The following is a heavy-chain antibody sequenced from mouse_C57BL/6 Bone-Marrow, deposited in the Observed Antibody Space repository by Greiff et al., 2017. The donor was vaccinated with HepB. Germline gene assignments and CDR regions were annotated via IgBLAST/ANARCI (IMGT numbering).Heavy chain of an antibody. J-gene: IGHJ2*01. V-gene: IGHV1-64*01. CDR1: GYTFTSYW. CDR3: ARSGVYYDYDAHFDY. Sequence: QVQLQQPGAELVKPGASVKLSCKASGYTFTSYWMHWVKQRPGQGLEWIGMIHPNSGSTNYNEKFKSKATLTVDKSSSTAYMQLSSLTSEDSAVSYCARSGVYYDYDAHFDYWGQGTTLTVSS. CDR2: IHPNSGST. D-gene: IGHD2-4*01.